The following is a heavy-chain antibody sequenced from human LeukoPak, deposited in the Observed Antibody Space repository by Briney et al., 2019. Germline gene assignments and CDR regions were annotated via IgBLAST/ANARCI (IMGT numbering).Heavy chain of an antibody. CDR3: ARRSSSWSFDY. CDR2: IYPSGST. CDR1: GGSISSYY. V-gene: IGHV4-59*08. J-gene: IGHJ4*02. Sequence: PSETLSLTCTVSGGSISSYYWSWIRQPPGKGLEWIGYIYPSGSTNYNPSLKSRVTISVDTSKNQFSLKLSSVTAADTAVYYCARRSSSWSFDYWGQGTLVTVSS. D-gene: IGHD6-13*01.